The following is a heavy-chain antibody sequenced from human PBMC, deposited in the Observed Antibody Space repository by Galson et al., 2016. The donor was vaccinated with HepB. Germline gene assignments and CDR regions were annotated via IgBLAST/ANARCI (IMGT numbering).Heavy chain of an antibody. CDR1: GGSLRNYG. J-gene: IGHJ6*02. V-gene: IGHV1-69*04. CDR2: LIPVLSMS. D-gene: IGHD6-13*01. CDR3: ATGRIVAAGTSHYYAADI. Sequence: SVKVSCKASGGSLRNYGLSWLRQAPGQGLEWVGRLIPVLSMSNYTQKFQGRVTITADRSTNIGYMELSSLRSEDTAVYYCATGRIVAAGTSHYYAADIWGQGTTVTVSS.